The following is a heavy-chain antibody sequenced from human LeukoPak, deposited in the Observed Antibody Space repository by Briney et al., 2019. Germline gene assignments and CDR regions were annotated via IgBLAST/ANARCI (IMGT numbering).Heavy chain of an antibody. D-gene: IGHD6-13*01. V-gene: IGHV3-23*01. CDR2: ISGSGGST. CDR1: GFTFSSFA. J-gene: IGHJ4*02. Sequence: GGSLRLSCAASGFTFSSFAMMWLRQAPGKGLEWVSAISGSGGSTYYAHSVKGRFTIYRDNSKTTLYLKMNSLRAEGTAVYYCAKDAAAGSAMGNFDYWGQGTLVTVSS. CDR3: AKDAAAGSAMGNFDY.